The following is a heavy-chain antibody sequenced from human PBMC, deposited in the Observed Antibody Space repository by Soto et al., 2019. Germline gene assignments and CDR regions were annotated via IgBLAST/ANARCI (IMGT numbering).Heavy chain of an antibody. CDR1: GFTFNTYW. V-gene: IGHV3-74*01. CDR2: VNMDGSTT. Sequence: EVQLVESGGGLVQPGGSLRLSCAASGFTFNTYWLHWVRQAPGKGLVWVSHVNMDGSTTTYADSVRGRFTISRDNAKDTVYLEMNSLRDEDMAVYYCARGAKGQWLVDYWGQGTLVTVSS. D-gene: IGHD6-19*01. CDR3: ARGAKGQWLVDY. J-gene: IGHJ4*02.